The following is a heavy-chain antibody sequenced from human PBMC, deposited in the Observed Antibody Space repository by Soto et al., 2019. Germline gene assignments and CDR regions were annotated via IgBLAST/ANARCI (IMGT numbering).Heavy chain of an antibody. D-gene: IGHD4-17*01. Sequence: EVQLLESGGGLVQPGGSLRLSCAASGFSFSNYPMLWVRLTPGKRLEAVSTTSASGGKTYDKDFVKGRFIISRDNSKNTVDLQMNSLRPEDTAVYYCAKILSTVTTYYYGMDAWGQGTTVTVSS. CDR1: GFSFSNYP. CDR2: TSASGGKT. J-gene: IGHJ6*02. CDR3: AKILSTVTTYYYGMDA. V-gene: IGHV3-23*01.